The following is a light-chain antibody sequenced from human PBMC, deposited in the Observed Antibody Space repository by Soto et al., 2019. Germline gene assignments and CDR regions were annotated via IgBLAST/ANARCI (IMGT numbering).Light chain of an antibody. CDR1: QSLSSW. V-gene: IGKV1-5*01. J-gene: IGKJ3*01. Sequence: DIQMTQSPSTLSAALGDRGNITCRASQSLSSWLAWYQHKPGKASKILIYDASSLESGVRSRFSSSVSVTDFTVTVSSLQHDDFADCQCHQYYSYSHITVGPAAKVD. CDR3: HQYYSYSHIT. CDR2: DAS.